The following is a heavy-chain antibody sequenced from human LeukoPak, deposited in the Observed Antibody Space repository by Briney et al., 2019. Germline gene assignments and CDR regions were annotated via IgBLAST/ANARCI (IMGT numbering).Heavy chain of an antibody. V-gene: IGHV3-21*01. CDR2: ISSSSSYI. D-gene: IGHD5-12*01. CDR3: ARGHSGYLAFDY. J-gene: IGHJ4*02. CDR1: GFTFSSYS. Sequence: GGSLRLSCAASGFTFSSYSMNWVRQAPGKGLEWVSSISSSSSYIYYADSVKGRFTISRDNAKNSLYLQMNSLRAEDTAVYCCARGHSGYLAFDYWGQGTLVTVSS.